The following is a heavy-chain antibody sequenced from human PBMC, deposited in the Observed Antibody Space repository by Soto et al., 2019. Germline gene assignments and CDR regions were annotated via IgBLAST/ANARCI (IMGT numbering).Heavy chain of an antibody. V-gene: IGHV4-39*01. D-gene: IGHD3-9*01. CDR2: IYYSGTT. CDR3: ARHRGYYDILTGYYTELNFDF. CDR1: GGSISSSSYY. J-gene: IGHJ4*02. Sequence: SETLSLTCTVSGGSISSSSYYWGWIRQPPGKGLEWIGSIYYSGTTYYNPSLKSRVTISVDTSKNQFTLKLSSVTAADTAVYYCARHRGYYDILTGYYTELNFDFWGQGTLVTVSS.